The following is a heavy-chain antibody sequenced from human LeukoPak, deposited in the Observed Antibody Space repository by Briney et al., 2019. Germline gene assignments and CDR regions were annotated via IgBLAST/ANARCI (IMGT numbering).Heavy chain of an antibody. J-gene: IGHJ3*02. V-gene: IGHV3-30*02. CDR1: GFTFSSFG. Sequence: GGSLRLSCAATGFTFSSFGMHWVRQAPGKGLDWVAFIRSDGSYKYYADSVKRRFTTSRDYSKDTLYLQMNRRGSGGTTVYYCAKEAALGGAFDIWGQGTRVTLSA. CDR3: AKEAALGGAFDI. CDR2: IRSDGSYK.